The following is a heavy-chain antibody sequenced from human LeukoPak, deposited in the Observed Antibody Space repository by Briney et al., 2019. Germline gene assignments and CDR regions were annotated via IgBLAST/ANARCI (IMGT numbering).Heavy chain of an antibody. CDR2: IYYSGST. D-gene: IGHD5-18*01. CDR3: ASVVDTAMENWFDS. CDR1: GGSISSYY. J-gene: IGHJ5*01. Sequence: SETLSLTCTVSGGSISSYYWSWIRQPPGKGLEWIGYIYYSGSTNYNPSLKSRVTISVDTSKNQFSLKLSSVTAADTAVYYCASVVDTAMENWFDSWGQGTLVTVSS. V-gene: IGHV4-59*01.